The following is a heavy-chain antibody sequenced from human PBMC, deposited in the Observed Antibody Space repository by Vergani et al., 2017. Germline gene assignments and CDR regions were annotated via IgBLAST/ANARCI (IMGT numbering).Heavy chain of an antibody. CDR2: ISGSGGST. CDR3: ARSSGYYSYYFDF. V-gene: IGHV3-23*01. Sequence: EVQLLESGGGLVQPGGSLRLSCAASGFTFSSYAMSWVRQAPGKGLEWASAISGSGGSTYYADSVKGRFTISRDNSKNTLYLQMNSLRAEDTAVYYCARSSGYYSYYFDFWGQGTLVTVSS. D-gene: IGHD3-22*01. CDR1: GFTFSSYA. J-gene: IGHJ4*02.